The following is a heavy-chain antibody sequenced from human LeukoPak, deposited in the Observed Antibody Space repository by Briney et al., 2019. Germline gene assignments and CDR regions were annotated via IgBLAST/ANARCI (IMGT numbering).Heavy chain of an antibody. CDR2: THTSGST. J-gene: IGHJ4*02. Sequence: KASETLSLTCAVSGGSISSYYWSWIRQPAGKGLEWIGRTHTSGSTNYNPSLKSRVTMSVATSKNQFSLELSSVIAADTAVYYCARIGRYSSGWYLDSWGQGTLVTVSS. V-gene: IGHV4-4*07. CDR1: GGSISSYY. CDR3: ARIGRYSSGWYLDS. D-gene: IGHD6-19*01.